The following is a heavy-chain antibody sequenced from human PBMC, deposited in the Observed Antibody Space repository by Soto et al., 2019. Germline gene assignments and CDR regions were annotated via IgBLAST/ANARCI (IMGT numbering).Heavy chain of an antibody. D-gene: IGHD2-21*02. CDR1: GYTFSDYD. V-gene: IGHV1-8*01. CDR2: MNPRSGNT. Sequence: QVQLVQSGAEVKEPGASVKVSCKASGYTFSDYDINWARQASGQGLEWMGWMNPRSGNTGYAQKLQARVTMTRSTSISPAYMELRRLTYEYPAVYFWMRPLTCGDCYTDIDVWGQGTRVTVSS. CDR3: MRPLTCGDCYTDIDV. J-gene: IGHJ4*02.